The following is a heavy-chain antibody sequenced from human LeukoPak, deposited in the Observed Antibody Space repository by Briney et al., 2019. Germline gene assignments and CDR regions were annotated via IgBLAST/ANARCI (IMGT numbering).Heavy chain of an antibody. CDR1: GFTFSTYG. J-gene: IGHJ6*02. V-gene: IGHV3-33*01. D-gene: IGHD2-15*01. CDR2: IWYDGSNK. Sequence: QPGGSLRLSCAASGFTFSTYGMHWVRQAPGKGLEWVAVIWYDGSNKYYADSVKGRFTISRDNSKNTLYLQMNSLRAEDTAVYYCATSGGLGYCSGGSCYYGMDVWGQGTTVTVSS. CDR3: ATSGGLGYCSGGSCYYGMDV.